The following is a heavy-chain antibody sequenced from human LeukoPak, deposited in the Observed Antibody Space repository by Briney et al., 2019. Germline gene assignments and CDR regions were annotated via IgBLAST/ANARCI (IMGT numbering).Heavy chain of an antibody. Sequence: PGGSLRLSCAASGFTVSSNYMSWARQAPGKGLEWVSVIYSGGITFYADSVKGRFTISRDNSKNTLYLQMNSLRAEDTAVYYCARARITMPFNWFDPWGQGTLVTVSS. D-gene: IGHD3-10*01. V-gene: IGHV3-53*01. CDR1: GFTVSSNY. J-gene: IGHJ5*02. CDR2: IYSGGIT. CDR3: ARARITMPFNWFDP.